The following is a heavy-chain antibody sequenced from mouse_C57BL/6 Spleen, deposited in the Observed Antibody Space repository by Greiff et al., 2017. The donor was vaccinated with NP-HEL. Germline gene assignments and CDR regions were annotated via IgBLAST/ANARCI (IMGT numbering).Heavy chain of an antibody. J-gene: IGHJ2*01. CDR3: ARGESTTVVAYYFDY. V-gene: IGHV1-4*01. D-gene: IGHD1-1*01. Sequence: QVQLQQSGAELARPGASVKMSCKASGYTFTSYTMHWVKQRPGQGLEWIGYINPSSGYTKYNQKFKDKATLTADKSSSTAYMQLSSLTSEDSAVYYCARGESTTVVAYYFDYWGQGTTLTVSS. CDR2: INPSSGYT. CDR1: GYTFTSYT.